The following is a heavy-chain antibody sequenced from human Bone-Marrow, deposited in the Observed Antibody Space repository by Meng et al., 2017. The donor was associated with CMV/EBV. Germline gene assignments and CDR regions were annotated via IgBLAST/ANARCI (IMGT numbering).Heavy chain of an antibody. D-gene: IGHD4-11*01. CDR2: IYSGGTT. J-gene: IGHJ6*02. CDR3: ANLSPTAIYGMDV. V-gene: IGHV3-66*02. CDR1: GFTVTTKY. Sequence: GESLKISCAASGFTVTTKYMTWVRQAPEKGLEWVSLIYSGGTTYYADSVKGRFNLSRDNSKNTVYLQMNSLRAEDTAVYYCANLSPTAIYGMDVWGQGTTVTVSS.